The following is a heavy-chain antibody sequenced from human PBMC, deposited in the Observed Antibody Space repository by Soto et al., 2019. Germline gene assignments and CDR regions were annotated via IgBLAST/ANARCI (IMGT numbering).Heavy chain of an antibody. CDR2: IIAFHGIA. Sequence: GASVKVSCKASGGTFSSYTISWVRQAPGQGLEWMGRIIAFHGIANYAQKLQGRVTITTDKSTSTAYMELRSLRSDDTAVYYCARDPGSSSWHGMDVWGQGTTVTVSS. CDR1: GGTFSSYT. CDR3: ARDPGSSSWHGMDV. J-gene: IGHJ6*02. D-gene: IGHD6-6*01. V-gene: IGHV1-69*04.